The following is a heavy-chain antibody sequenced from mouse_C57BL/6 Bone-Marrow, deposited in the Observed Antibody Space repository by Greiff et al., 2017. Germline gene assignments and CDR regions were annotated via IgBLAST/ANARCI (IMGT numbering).Heavy chain of an antibody. CDR1: GYSITSDY. CDR2: ISYSGST. D-gene: IGHD2-1*01. CDR3: ARYPGYYPVAY. V-gene: IGHV3-8*01. J-gene: IGHJ3*01. Sequence: EVQLQQSGPGLAKPSQTLSLTCSVTGYSITSDYWNWIRKFPGNKLEYMGYISYSGSTYNNQSLKSRISIPRDTSKNQYYRLMNSVTTEDTATYYWARYPGYYPVAYWGQGTLVTVSA.